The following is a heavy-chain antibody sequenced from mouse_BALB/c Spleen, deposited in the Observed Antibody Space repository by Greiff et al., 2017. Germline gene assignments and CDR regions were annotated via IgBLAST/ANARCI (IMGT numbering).Heavy chain of an antibody. CDR1: GYTFTSYW. D-gene: IGHD1-2*01. CDR2: IYPGDGDT. CDR3: ARGVRRSAPWFAY. V-gene: IGHV1-87*01. J-gene: IGHJ3*01. Sequence: QVQLQQSGAELARPGASVKLSCKASGYTFTSYWMQWVKQRPGQGLEWIGAIYPGDGDTRYTQKFKGKATLTADKSSSTAYMQLSSLASEDSAVYYCARGVRRSAPWFAYWGKGTLVTVSA.